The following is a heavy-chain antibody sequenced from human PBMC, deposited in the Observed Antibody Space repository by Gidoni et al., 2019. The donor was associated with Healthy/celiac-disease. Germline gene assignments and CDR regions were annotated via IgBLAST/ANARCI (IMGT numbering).Heavy chain of an antibody. D-gene: IGHD2-8*01. CDR3: AKDVLMVYASYFDY. CDR2: ISGSGGST. Sequence: EVQLLESGGGLVQLGGSLGLSCAASGFTFSSYGMSWVPQAPGKGLGGVSAISGSGGSTYYADSVKGRFTISRDNSKNTLYLQMNSLRAEDTAVYYCAKDVLMVYASYFDYWGQGTLVTVSS. CDR1: GFTFSSYG. V-gene: IGHV3-23*01. J-gene: IGHJ4*02.